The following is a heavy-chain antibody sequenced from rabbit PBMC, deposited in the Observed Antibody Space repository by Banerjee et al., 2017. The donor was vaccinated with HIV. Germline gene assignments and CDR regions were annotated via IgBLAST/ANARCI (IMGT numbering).Heavy chain of an antibody. J-gene: IGHJ4*01. Sequence: QEQLEESGGDLVKPEGSLTLTCTASGFSFSSSYWICWVRQAPGKGLEWIGCIDTGSSGNTVYATWAKGRFTISKTSSTTVTLQMTSLTAADTATYFCARDLAGVIGWNFNLWGPGTLVTVS. V-gene: IGHV1S45*01. D-gene: IGHD4-1*01. CDR3: ARDLAGVIGWNFNL. CDR2: IDTGSSGNT. CDR1: GFSFSSSYW.